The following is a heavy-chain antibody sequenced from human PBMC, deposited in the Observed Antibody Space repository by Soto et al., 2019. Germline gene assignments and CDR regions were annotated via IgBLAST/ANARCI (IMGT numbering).Heavy chain of an antibody. CDR2: ISTYNGNT. CDR3: ARGSYFDY. CDR1: GYTFTSYG. Sequence: ASVKVSCKASGYTFTSYGISWVRQAPGQGLEWMGWISTYNGNTEYAQNLQGRVTLTTDTSTSTAYMELRSLRFDDTAVYYCARGSYFDYWGQGALVTVSS. V-gene: IGHV1-18*01. J-gene: IGHJ4*02.